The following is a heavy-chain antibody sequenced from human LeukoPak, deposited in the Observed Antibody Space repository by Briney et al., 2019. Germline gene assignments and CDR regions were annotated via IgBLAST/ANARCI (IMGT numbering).Heavy chain of an antibody. CDR2: INPNSGGT. Sequence: ASVKVSCKASGYTFTDYYMHWVRQAPGQGLEWMGWINPNSGGTNYAQKFQGRVTMTRDTSISTAYMELSRLGSDDTAVYYCARAETYYDFWSGYSLRGTFDYWGQGTLVTVSS. V-gene: IGHV1-2*02. CDR1: GYTFTDYY. J-gene: IGHJ4*02. CDR3: ARAETYYDFWSGYSLRGTFDY. D-gene: IGHD3-3*01.